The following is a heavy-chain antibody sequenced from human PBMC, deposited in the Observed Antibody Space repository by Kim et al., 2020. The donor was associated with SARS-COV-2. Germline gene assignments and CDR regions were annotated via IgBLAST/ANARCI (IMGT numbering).Heavy chain of an antibody. CDR3: ARQYTDFASSWYPYHFDF. V-gene: IGHV4-39*01. CDR2: IYYSGRT. D-gene: IGHD6-13*01. J-gene: IGHJ4*02. CDR1: GDSINSRNYY. Sequence: SETLSLTCTVSGDSINSRNYYWGWVRQPPGKGLEWIGSIYYSGRTYHNPSLRRRVTISVETSNNQFSLKLSSVTAADTAVYYCARQYTDFASSWYPYHFDFWGQGTLVTVSS.